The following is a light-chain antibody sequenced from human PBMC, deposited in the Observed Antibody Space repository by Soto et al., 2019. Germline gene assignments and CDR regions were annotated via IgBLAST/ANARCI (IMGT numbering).Light chain of an antibody. CDR1: QSVSSN. CDR3: QQYNTWPRIFT. Sequence: EIVMTQSPATLSVSPGERATLSCRASQSVSSNLAWYQQKPGQAPRLLIYGSSTRATGIPARFSGSWSGTEVTPTINSLDSENFGVYYCQQYNTWPRIFTFGTGIKVYIK. CDR2: GSS. J-gene: IGKJ3*01. V-gene: IGKV3-15*01.